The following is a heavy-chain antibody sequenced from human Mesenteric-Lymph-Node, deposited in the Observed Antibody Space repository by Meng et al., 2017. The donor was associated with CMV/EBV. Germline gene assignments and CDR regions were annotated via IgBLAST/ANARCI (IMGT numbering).Heavy chain of an antibody. D-gene: IGHD3-10*01. CDR1: SFSSYA. CDR3: ARVQYYYGSGSYSGFDY. J-gene: IGHJ4*02. V-gene: IGHV1-69*06. Sequence: SFSSYAISWVRQAPGQGLEWMGGIIPIFGTANYAQKFQGRVTITADKSTSTAYMELSSLRSEDTAVYYCARVQYYYGSGSYSGFDYWGQGTLVTVS. CDR2: IIPIFGTA.